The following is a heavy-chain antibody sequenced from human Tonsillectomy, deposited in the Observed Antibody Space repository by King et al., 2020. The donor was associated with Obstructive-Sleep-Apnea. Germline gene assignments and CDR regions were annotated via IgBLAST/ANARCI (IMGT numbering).Heavy chain of an antibody. V-gene: IGHV3-11*01. Sequence: VQLVESGGGLVKPGGSLRLSCAASGFTFSDYYMSWIRQAPGKGLEWVSYISSSGSYIYYADSVTGRFTISRDNAKNSLYLQMNSLRAEDTAVYYCARGVVAPYYYYYYGMDVWGQGTTVTVSS. J-gene: IGHJ6*02. D-gene: IGHD2-15*01. CDR3: ARGVVAPYYYYYYGMDV. CDR1: GFTFSDYY. CDR2: ISSSGSYI.